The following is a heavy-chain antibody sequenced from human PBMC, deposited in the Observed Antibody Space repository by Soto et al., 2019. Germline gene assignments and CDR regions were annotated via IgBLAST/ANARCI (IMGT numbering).Heavy chain of an antibody. CDR3: IQSRCGGDCLQSYASYYYYGMDV. V-gene: IGHV2-5*02. Sequence: SGPTLLNPTQTLTLTCTFSAFSLSTGGVGVGWIRQPPGKALEWLALIYWDDDKRYSPSLRSRLTITKDTSKNQVVLTMTNMDPVDTATYYCIQSRCGGDCLQSYASYYYYGMDVWGQGTTVIV. D-gene: IGHD2-21*02. J-gene: IGHJ6*02. CDR2: IYWDDDK. CDR1: AFSLSTGGVG.